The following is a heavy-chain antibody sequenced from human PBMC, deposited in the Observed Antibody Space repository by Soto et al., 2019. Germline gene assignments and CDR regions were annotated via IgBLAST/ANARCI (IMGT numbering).Heavy chain of an antibody. Sequence: ASVKVSCKASGYTFTAYSIHWVRQAPGQRPEWMGWVTAGKGNTDYSQKFQGRVIIDRDTSASTAYMELSSLRSEDTAVYYCARGGYFDSSNYLAYWGLGTLVTVSS. V-gene: IGHV1-3*01. J-gene: IGHJ4*02. D-gene: IGHD3-22*01. CDR1: GYTFTAYS. CDR3: ARGGYFDSSNYLAY. CDR2: VTAGKGNT.